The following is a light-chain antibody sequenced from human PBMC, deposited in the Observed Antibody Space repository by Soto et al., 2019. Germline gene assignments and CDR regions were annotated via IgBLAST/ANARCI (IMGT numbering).Light chain of an antibody. CDR2: DAS. CDR1: QSVSSY. CDR3: QQRSNWTRIT. J-gene: IGKJ5*01. V-gene: IGKV3-11*01. Sequence: EILLTQSPATLSLSPGERATLACRASQSVSSYLAWYQQKPGQAPRLLIYDASNRATGIPARFSDSGSGKDFTLTISSLEPEDFAVYYCQQRSNWTRITFGQGTRMEIK.